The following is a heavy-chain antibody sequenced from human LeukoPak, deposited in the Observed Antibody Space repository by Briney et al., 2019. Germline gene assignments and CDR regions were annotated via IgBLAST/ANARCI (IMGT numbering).Heavy chain of an antibody. D-gene: IGHD1-26*01. CDR2: IYYSGST. CDR3: ARGPTWEPKTGYYFDY. CDR1: GGSISSGGYY. J-gene: IGHJ4*02. Sequence: PSETLSLTCTVSGGSISSGGYYWSWIRQHPGKGLEWIGYIYYSGSTYYNPSLKSRVTISVDTSKNQFSLKLSSVTAADTAVYYCARGPTWEPKTGYYFDYWGQGTLVTVSS. V-gene: IGHV4-31*03.